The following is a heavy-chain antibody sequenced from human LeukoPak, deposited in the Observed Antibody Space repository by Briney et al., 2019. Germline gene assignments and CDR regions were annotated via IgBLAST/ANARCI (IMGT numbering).Heavy chain of an antibody. D-gene: IGHD6-19*01. CDR2: IYFSGTT. CDR1: GGSMSNYY. Sequence: SETLSLTCTVSGGSMSNYYWHWIRQAPGKGLEWIGYIYFSGTTDYSPSLKSRLTISIDTSKNQFSLKLSSVTAADTAVYYCARVAVASRGFEPWGEGTLLTVSS. V-gene: IGHV4-59*12. J-gene: IGHJ5*02. CDR3: ARVAVASRGFEP.